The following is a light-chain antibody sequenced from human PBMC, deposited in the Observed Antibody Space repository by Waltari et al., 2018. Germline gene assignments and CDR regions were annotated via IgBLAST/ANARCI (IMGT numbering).Light chain of an antibody. CDR2: GAA. CDR3: QKYESLPAT. CDR1: QSVGRS. Sequence: EIVLTQSPGTLSWSPGERATLSCRASQSVGRSLAWYQQKPGQATRLLIYGAANRATGIPDRFSGSGFATDFSLTISRLEPEDFAVYYCQKYESLPATFGQGTKVEIK. J-gene: IGKJ1*01. V-gene: IGKV3-20*01.